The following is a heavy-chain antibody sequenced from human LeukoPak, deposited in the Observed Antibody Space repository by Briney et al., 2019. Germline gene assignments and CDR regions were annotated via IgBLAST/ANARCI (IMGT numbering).Heavy chain of an antibody. Sequence: SETLSLTCTVSGGSISSYYWSWIRQPPGKGLEWIANIFYSGSTNYNPSLKSRVTISVDTSKNQFSLKLSSVTAADTAVYYCARAYGLGYCSSTSCYINWFDPWGQGTLVTVSS. D-gene: IGHD2-2*01. J-gene: IGHJ5*02. CDR3: ARAYGLGYCSSTSCYINWFDP. CDR2: IFYSGST. CDR1: GGSISSYY. V-gene: IGHV4-59*08.